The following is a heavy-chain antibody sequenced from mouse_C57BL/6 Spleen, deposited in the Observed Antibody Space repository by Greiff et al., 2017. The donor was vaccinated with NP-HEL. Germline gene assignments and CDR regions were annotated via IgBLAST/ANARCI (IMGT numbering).Heavy chain of an antibody. Sequence: QVQLQQSGAELARPGASVKLSCKASGYTFTSYGISWVKQRTGQGLEWIGEIYPRSGNTYYNEKFKGKATLTADKSSSTAYMELRSLTSEDSAVYFCAREEDSSGYVAYWGQGTLVTVSA. CDR3: AREEDSSGYVAY. D-gene: IGHD3-2*02. V-gene: IGHV1-81*01. J-gene: IGHJ3*01. CDR2: IYPRSGNT. CDR1: GYTFTSYG.